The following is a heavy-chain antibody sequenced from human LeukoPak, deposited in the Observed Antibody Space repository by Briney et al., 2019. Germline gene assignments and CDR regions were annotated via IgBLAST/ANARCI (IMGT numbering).Heavy chain of an antibody. CDR3: AKHRAPVPVSPSKNPTAYFED. CDR1: GFTFSSHS. Sequence: GGSMRLSCAASGFTFSSHSMSWVRQAPGKGLEWVSAISSGGGVTFYADSVKGRFTVSREQSKTTLFLQMTTLRAEDTAVYYCAKHRAPVPVSPSKNPTAYFEDWGQGTLVTVSS. V-gene: IGHV3-23*01. D-gene: IGHD6-19*01. CDR2: ISSGGGVT. J-gene: IGHJ4*02.